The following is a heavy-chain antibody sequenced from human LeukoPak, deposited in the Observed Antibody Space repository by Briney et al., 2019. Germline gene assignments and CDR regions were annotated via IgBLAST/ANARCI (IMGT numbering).Heavy chain of an antibody. CDR2: ISTQSGNT. CDR3: ARGAYGDK. D-gene: IGHD4-17*01. CDR1: GYTLTSYG. Sequence: ASVKVSCKASGYTLTSYGINWLRQAPGQGLEWMGWISTQSGNTNYAQKVQGRLTLTTDRSTNTAYMELRSLRSDDTAVYYCARGAYGDKWGQGTMVTVSS. J-gene: IGHJ4*02. V-gene: IGHV1-18*01.